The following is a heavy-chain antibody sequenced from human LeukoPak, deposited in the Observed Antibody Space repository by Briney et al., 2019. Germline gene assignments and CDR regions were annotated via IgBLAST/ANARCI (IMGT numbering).Heavy chain of an antibody. V-gene: IGHV1-18*01. D-gene: IGHD1-26*01. J-gene: IGHJ5*02. Sequence: ASVKVSCKASGYTFTSYDITWVRQAPGQGLEWVGWISGYNGNTNYAQKLQGRVTMTTDTSTSTAYMELRSLRSDDTAVYYCARGGIVGVNNWFDPWGQGTLVNVSS. CDR1: GYTFTSYD. CDR2: ISGYNGNT. CDR3: ARGGIVGVNNWFDP.